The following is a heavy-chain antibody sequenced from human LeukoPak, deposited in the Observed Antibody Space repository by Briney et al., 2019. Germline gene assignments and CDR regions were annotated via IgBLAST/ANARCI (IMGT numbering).Heavy chain of an antibody. CDR2: ISYDGSNK. J-gene: IGHJ4*02. D-gene: IGHD3-10*01. CDR3: AKLTGSYYGSGSYSAFDY. Sequence: GRSLRLSCAASGFTFSSYGMHWVRQAPGKGLEWVAVISYDGSNKYYADSVKGRFTISRDNSKNTLYLRMNSLRAEDTAVYYCAKLTGSYYGSGSYSAFDYWGQGTLVTVSS. CDR1: GFTFSSYG. V-gene: IGHV3-30*18.